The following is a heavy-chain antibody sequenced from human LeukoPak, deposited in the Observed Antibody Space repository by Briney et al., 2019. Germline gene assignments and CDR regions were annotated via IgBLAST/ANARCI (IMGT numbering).Heavy chain of an antibody. Sequence: GGSLRLSCAASEFTFSSYWMSWVRQAPGKGLEWVADIKQDGSEKYYVDSVKGRFSISRDNAKSSLYLQMNSLRAEDTAVYYCARVEWELRYWGQGTMVTVSS. D-gene: IGHD1-26*01. CDR2: IKQDGSEK. J-gene: IGHJ4*02. V-gene: IGHV3-7*01. CDR1: EFTFSSYW. CDR3: ARVEWELRY.